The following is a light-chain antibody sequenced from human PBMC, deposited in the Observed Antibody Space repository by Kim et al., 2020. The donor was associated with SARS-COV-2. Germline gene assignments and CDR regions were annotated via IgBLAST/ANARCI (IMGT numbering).Light chain of an antibody. CDR1: SSSIGANYD. CDR3: QSYDNSLNSYV. V-gene: IGLV1-40*01. CDR2: GNT. J-gene: IGLJ1*01. Sequence: QRVTISCTGSSSSIGANYDVHWYQHLPGTAPKLLIYGNTNRPSGVPDRFSGSKSGTSASLAIIGLQAEDEADYYCQSYDNSLNSYVFGTGTKVTVL.